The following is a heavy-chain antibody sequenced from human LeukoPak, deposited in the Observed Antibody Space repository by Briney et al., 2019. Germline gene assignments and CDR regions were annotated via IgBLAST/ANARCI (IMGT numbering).Heavy chain of an antibody. CDR2: ISSTGDTT. J-gene: IGHJ6*02. Sequence: QPGGSLRHSCTASGFTFSDFAMNWVRQAPGRGLEWVSVISSTGDTTHYADSVKGRLTTSRDNSKNTSYLQINSLRAEDTAIYYCAKDADGDYMDFLPQYYGLDVWGPGTTVIVSS. V-gene: IGHV3-23*01. CDR1: GFTFSDFA. CDR3: AKDADGDYMDFLPQYYGLDV. D-gene: IGHD4-17*01.